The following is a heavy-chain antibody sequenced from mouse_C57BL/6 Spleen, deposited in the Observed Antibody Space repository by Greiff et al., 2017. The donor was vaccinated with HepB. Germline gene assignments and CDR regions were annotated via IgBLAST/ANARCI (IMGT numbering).Heavy chain of an antibody. CDR2: IYPRSGNT. J-gene: IGHJ4*01. CDR3: ARFDDGYYNYAMDY. D-gene: IGHD2-3*01. CDR1: GYTFTSYG. Sequence: VQLQQSGAELARPGASVKLSCKASGYTFTSYGISWVKQRTGQGLEWIGEIYPRSGNTYYNEKFKGKATLTADKSSSTEYMELRSLTSEDSAVYFCARFDDGYYNYAMDYWGQGTSVTVSS. V-gene: IGHV1-81*01.